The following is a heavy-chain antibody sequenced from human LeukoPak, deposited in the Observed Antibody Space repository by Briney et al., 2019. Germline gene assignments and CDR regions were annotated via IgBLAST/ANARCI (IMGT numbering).Heavy chain of an antibody. Sequence: GGSLRHSCAASGFTFASYVMSWVRQAPGKGLEWVSTISVSGDSTYYTDSVKGRFTISRDNSKNTLYLQMNSLRAEDTAVYFCARGKYCSSTSCYFMDYWFDPGGQGTLVTVSS. V-gene: IGHV3-23*01. CDR1: GFTFASYV. CDR3: ARGKYCSSTSCYFMDYWFDP. D-gene: IGHD2-2*01. CDR2: ISVSGDST. J-gene: IGHJ5*02.